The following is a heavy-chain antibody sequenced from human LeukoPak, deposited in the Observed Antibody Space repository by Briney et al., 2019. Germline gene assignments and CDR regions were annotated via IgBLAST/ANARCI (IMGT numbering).Heavy chain of an antibody. J-gene: IGHJ4*02. V-gene: IGHV3-74*01. CDR2: ISNDESTI. Sequence: GGSLRLSCAASGFSFSSYWMHWVRQAPGKGPVWVSLISNDESTIIYADSVKGRFTISRDNAKHSVYLQMNRLRAEDTAVYYCARAGSGYTSPSDYWGQGTLVTVSS. CDR3: ARAGSGYTSPSDY. CDR1: GFSFSSYW. D-gene: IGHD6-13*01.